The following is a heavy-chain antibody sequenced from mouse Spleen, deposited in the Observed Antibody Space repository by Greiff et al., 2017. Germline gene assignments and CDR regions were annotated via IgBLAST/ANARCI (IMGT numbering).Heavy chain of an antibody. CDR1: GFTFSSFG. CDR2: ISSGSSTI. CDR3: ARSGDSSGSAWFAY. Sequence: EVMLVESGGGLVQPGGSRKLSCAASGFTFSSFGMHWVRQAPEKGLEWVAYISSGSSTIYYADTVKGRFTISRDNPKNTLFLQMTSLRSEDTAMYYCARSGDSSGSAWFAYWGQGTLVTVSA. J-gene: IGHJ3*01. V-gene: IGHV5-17*02. D-gene: IGHD3-2*01.